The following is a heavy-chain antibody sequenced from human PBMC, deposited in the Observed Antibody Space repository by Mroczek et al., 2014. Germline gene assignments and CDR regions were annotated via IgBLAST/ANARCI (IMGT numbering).Heavy chain of an antibody. J-gene: IGHJ3*02. D-gene: IGHD2-8*01. CDR2: ISAYNGNT. CDR3: ARALGYCTNGVCYGDAFDI. CDR1: GYTFTSYG. V-gene: IGHV1-18*01. Sequence: QVQLQESGAEVKKPGASVKVSCKASGYTFTSYGISWVRQAPGQGLEWMGWISAYNGNTNYAQKLQGRVTMTTDTSTSTAYMELRSLRSDDTAVYYCARALGYCTNGVCYGDAFDIWGQGTMVTVSS.